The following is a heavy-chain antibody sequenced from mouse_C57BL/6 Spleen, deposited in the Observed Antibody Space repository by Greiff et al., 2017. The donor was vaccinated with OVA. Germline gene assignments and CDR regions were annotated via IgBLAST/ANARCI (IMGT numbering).Heavy chain of an antibody. D-gene: IGHD2-5*01. CDR1: GYAFSSSW. CDR3: ATSNYPYFDY. J-gene: IGHJ2*01. Sequence: QVQLKESGPELVKPGASVKISCKASGYAFSSSWMNWVKQRPGKGLEWIGRIYPGDGDTNYNGKFKGKATLTADKSSSTAYMQLSSLTSEDSAVYFCATSNYPYFDYWGQGTTLTVSS. CDR2: IYPGDGDT. V-gene: IGHV1-82*01.